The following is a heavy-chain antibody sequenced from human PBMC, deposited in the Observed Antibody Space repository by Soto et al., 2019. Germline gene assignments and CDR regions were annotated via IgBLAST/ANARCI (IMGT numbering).Heavy chain of an antibody. CDR3: ARHPLEGGSVSQGAFDI. V-gene: IGHV4-39*01. CDR2: IYYSGST. CDR1: GGSISSSSYY. J-gene: IGHJ3*02. Sequence: QLQLQESGPGLVKPSETLSLTCTVSGGSISSSSYYWGWIRQPPGKGLEWIGSIYYSGSTYYNPSLKSRVTISVDTSKNQFSLKLSSVTAAYTAVYYCARHPLEGGSVSQGAFDIWGQGTMVTVSS. D-gene: IGHD1-26*01.